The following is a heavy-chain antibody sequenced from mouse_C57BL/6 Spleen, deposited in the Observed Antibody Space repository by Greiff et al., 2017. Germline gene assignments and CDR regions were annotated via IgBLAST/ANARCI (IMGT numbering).Heavy chain of an antibody. J-gene: IGHJ4*01. D-gene: IGHD2-4*01. CDR2: ISSGGDYI. Sequence: EVKLMESGEGLVKPGGSLKLSCAASGFTFSSYAMSWVRQTPEKRLGWVAYISSGGDYIYYADTVKGRFTISRDNARNTLYLQMSSLKSEDTAMYYCTRERDYGYAMDYWGQGTSVTVSS. V-gene: IGHV5-9-1*02. CDR1: GFTFSSYA. CDR3: TRERDYGYAMDY.